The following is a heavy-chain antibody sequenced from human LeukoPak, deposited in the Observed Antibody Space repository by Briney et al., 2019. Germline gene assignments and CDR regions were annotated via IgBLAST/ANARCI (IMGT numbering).Heavy chain of an antibody. J-gene: IGHJ5*02. CDR3: ARGRSSSRRWFDP. CDR1: GYTFTSYD. V-gene: IGHV1-8*03. D-gene: IGHD6-13*01. Sequence: ASVKVSCKASGYTFTSYDINWVRQATGQGLEWMGWMNPNSGNTGYAQKFQGRVTITRNPSISTAYMELSSLRSEDTAVYYCARGRSSSRRWFDPWGQGTLVTVSS. CDR2: MNPNSGNT.